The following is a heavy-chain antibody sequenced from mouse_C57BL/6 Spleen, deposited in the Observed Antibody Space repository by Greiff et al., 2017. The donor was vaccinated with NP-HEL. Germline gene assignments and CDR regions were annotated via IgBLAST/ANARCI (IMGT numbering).Heavy chain of an antibody. CDR2: IDPETGGT. V-gene: IGHV1-15*01. Sequence: QVHVKQSGAELVRPGASVTLSCKASGYTFTDYEMHWVKQTPVHGLEWIGAIDPETGGTAYNQKFKGKAILTADKSSSTAYMELRSLTSEDSAVYYCTTTGTWADYWGQGTTLTVSS. J-gene: IGHJ2*01. D-gene: IGHD4-1*02. CDR1: GYTFTDYE. CDR3: TTTGTWADY.